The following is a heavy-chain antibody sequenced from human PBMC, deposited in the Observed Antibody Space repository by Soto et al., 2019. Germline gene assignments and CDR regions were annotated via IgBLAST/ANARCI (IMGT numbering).Heavy chain of an antibody. J-gene: IGHJ6*02. CDR1: GGTFSSYA. D-gene: IGHD3-10*01. V-gene: IGHV1-69*01. Sequence: QVQLVQSGAEVKKPGSSVKVSCKASGGTFSSYAISWVRQAPGQGLEWMGGIIPIFGTANYAQKFQGRVTITADESTSTAYMELSSLRSEDTAVYYCARARITMVRGVIDYYYYGMDVWGQGTTVTVSS. CDR2: IIPIFGTA. CDR3: ARARITMVRGVIDYYYYGMDV.